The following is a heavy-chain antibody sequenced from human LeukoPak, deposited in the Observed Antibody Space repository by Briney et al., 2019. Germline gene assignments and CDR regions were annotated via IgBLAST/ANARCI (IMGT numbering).Heavy chain of an antibody. CDR1: GFTVSSNY. D-gene: IGHD6-19*01. J-gene: IGHJ4*02. CDR2: IHSGGST. V-gene: IGHV3-66*02. Sequence: GGSLRLSCAASGFTVSSNYMSWVRQAPGKGLEWVSVIHSGGSTYYADSVKGRFTISRDNSKNTLYLQMNSLRAEDMAVYYCARDPASGWYYFDYWGQGTLVTVSS. CDR3: ARDPASGWYYFDY.